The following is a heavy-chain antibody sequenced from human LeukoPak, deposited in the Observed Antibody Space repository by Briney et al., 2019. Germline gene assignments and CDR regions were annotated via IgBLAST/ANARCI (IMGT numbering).Heavy chain of an antibody. V-gene: IGHV4-59*01. D-gene: IGHD5-18*01. J-gene: IGHJ4*02. CDR1: GGSISSYY. CDR3: ARVGYSFGYGDFDY. Sequence: SETLSLTCTVSGGSISSYYWSWIRQPPGKGLEWIGYVYYSGSTTYNPSLKSRVTISVDTSKSQFSLKLSSVTVADTAVYFCARVGYSFGYGDFDYWGQGTLVTVSS. CDR2: VYYSGST.